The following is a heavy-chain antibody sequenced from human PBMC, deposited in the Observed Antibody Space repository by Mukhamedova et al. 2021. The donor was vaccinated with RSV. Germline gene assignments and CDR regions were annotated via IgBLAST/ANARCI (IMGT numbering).Heavy chain of an antibody. V-gene: IGHV3-74*01. CDR3: GRDQGYKIDS. J-gene: IGHJ4*02. Sequence: GRFTISRDNAKNTLYLQMNSLRGEDTAVYYCGRDQGYKIDSWCQGTLVTVSS. D-gene: IGHD1-1*01.